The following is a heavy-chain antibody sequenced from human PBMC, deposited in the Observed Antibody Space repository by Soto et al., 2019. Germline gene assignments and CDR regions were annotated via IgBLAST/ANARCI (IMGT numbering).Heavy chain of an antibody. Sequence: GGSLRLSFAASGFTFSASAMHWVRQASGKGLEWVGRIRSKGNSYATAYAASVKGRFTISRDDSKNTAYLQMNTLKTEDTAVYYCTRHSQDCWGRGTLVTVSS. CDR3: TRHSQDC. J-gene: IGHJ4*02. V-gene: IGHV3-73*01. CDR1: GFTFSASA. CDR2: IRSKGNSYAT.